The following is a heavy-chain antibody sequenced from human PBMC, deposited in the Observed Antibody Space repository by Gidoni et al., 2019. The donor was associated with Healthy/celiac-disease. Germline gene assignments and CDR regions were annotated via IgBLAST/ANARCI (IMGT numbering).Heavy chain of an antibody. D-gene: IGHD2-21*02. Sequence: EVQLLESGGGLVQPGGSLRLSCAASGFTFSNTAVRWVLQAPGKGLEWVGAMRGSGGRTYYADSVKVRFTISRANSNNTLYLQRNSLRAEDTAVYYCAKVSRVAGRAYWGGDCWYFDLWGRGTLVTVSS. CDR3: AKVSRVAGRAYWGGDCWYFDL. CDR1: GFTFSNTA. V-gene: IGHV3-23*01. CDR2: MRGSGGRT. J-gene: IGHJ2*01.